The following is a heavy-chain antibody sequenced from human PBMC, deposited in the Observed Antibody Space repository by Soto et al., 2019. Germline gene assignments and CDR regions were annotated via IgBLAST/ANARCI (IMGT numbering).Heavy chain of an antibody. D-gene: IGHD3-22*01. CDR2: IKTDGTYA. CDR1: GFTFSTYW. Sequence: EVQLVESGGDLVQPGGSLRLSCAASGFTFSTYWMHWVRQAPGKGLLWVSRIKTDGTYATYADSVKGRFTISRDNAKNTLYLQINSLRVEDAAVYYCAAGGRGYYANWGPGTLVTVSS. CDR3: AAGGRGYYAN. V-gene: IGHV3-74*01. J-gene: IGHJ4*02.